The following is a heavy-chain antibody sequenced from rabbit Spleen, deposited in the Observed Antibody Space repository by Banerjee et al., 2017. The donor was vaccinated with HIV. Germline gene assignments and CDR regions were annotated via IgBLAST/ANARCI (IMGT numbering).Heavy chain of an antibody. Sequence: QQQLEESGGGLVKPEGSLTLTCTASGFSFSSSYWICWVRQAPGKGLEWIACIYAHSSGSTYYASWVNGRFTISSHNAQNTLYLQLNSLTVADTATYFCVRGASTSGFYNLWGPGTLVTVS. CDR1: GFSFSSSYW. CDR2: IYAHSSGST. V-gene: IGHV1S45*01. CDR3: VRGASTSGFYNL. J-gene: IGHJ4*01. D-gene: IGHD1-1*01.